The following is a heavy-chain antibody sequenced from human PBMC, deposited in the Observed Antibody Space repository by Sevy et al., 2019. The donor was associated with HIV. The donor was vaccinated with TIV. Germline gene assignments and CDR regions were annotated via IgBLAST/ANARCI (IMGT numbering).Heavy chain of an antibody. CDR1: GGSFSGYY. Sequence: SETLSLTCTVSGGSFSGYYWSWIRQPPGKGLEWIGYIYDSGRTTYNPSLKSRVTISVDTSKNQFSLKLNSVTAADTAVYYCARSLNHYDRSDYQMGFDYWGHGTLVTVSS. CDR2: IYDSGRT. D-gene: IGHD3-22*01. V-gene: IGHV4-59*01. J-gene: IGHJ4*01. CDR3: ARSLNHYDRSDYQMGFDY.